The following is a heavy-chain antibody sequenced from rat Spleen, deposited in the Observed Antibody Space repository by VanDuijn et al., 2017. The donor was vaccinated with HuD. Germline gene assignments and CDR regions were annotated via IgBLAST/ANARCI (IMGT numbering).Heavy chain of an antibody. CDR1: GFTFSDYN. V-gene: IGHV5S10*01. D-gene: IGHD1-9*01. CDR3: ARQDYGYTY. Sequence: EVQLVESGGGLVQPGGSLKLSCAASGFTFSDYNMAWVRQAPKKGLEWVATIIYDGTRTFYRDSMKGRFTVSRNNAKSNLYLEMDSLRSEDTATYYCARQDYGYTYWGQGVMVTVSS. J-gene: IGHJ2*01. CDR2: IIYDGTRT.